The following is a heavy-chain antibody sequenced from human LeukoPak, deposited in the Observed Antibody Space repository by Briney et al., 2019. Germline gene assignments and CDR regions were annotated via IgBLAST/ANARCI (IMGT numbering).Heavy chain of an antibody. V-gene: IGHV1-46*01. CDR3: ARALLWFGEPSHIDY. D-gene: IGHD3-10*01. CDR1: GYTFTSYY. J-gene: IGHJ4*02. Sequence: ASVKVSCKASGYTFTSYYMHWVRQAPGQGLEWMGIINPSGGSTTYAQKFQGRVTMTRDTSTSTVYMELSRLRSDDTAVYYCARALLWFGEPSHIDYWGQGTLVTASS. CDR2: INPSGGST.